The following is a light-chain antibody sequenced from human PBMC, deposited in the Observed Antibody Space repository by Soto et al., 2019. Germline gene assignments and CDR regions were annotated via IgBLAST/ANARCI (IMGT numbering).Light chain of an antibody. V-gene: IGLV2-14*01. J-gene: IGLJ3*02. CDR2: EVS. Sequence: QSALTQPASVSGSPGQSITISCTGTSSDVGGYNYVSWYQRHPGKAPKLMIYEVSNRPSGVSNRFSGSKSGNTASLTISGLQAEDEADYYCSSSTSSSPDWVFGGGTKLTVL. CDR1: SSDVGGYNY. CDR3: SSSTSSSPDWV.